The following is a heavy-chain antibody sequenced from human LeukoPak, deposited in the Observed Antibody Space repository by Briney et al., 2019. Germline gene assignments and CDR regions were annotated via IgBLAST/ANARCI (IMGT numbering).Heavy chain of an antibody. CDR3: ARDGRITMVRGANAFDI. Sequence: ASVKVSCKASGYTFTSYGISWVRQAPGQGLEWMGWISAYNGNTNYAQKLQGRVTMTTDTSTSTAYMELRSLRSDDTAVYYCARDGRITMVRGANAFDIWGQGTMVTVSS. CDR1: GYTFTSYG. CDR2: ISAYNGNT. D-gene: IGHD3-10*01. J-gene: IGHJ3*02. V-gene: IGHV1-18*01.